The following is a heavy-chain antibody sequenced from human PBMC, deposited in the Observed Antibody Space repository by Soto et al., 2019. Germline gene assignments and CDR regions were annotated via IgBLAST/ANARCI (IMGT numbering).Heavy chain of an antibody. D-gene: IGHD5-18*01. V-gene: IGHV3-30*18. CDR1: GFTFSSYG. CDR2: IPYDRGNS. CDR3: AKDREYSYGYADY. Sequence: QVHLAESGGGVVQPGRSLRLSCAASGFTFSSYGMYWVRQAPGRGLEWVAFIPYDRGNSYYADSVKGRFTISRDNSKNTLYLQMNSLTAEDTAVYYCAKDREYSYGYADYWGQGALVTVSS. J-gene: IGHJ4*02.